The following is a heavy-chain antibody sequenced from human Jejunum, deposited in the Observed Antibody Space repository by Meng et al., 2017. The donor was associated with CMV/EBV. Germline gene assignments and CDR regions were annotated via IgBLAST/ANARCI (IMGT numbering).Heavy chain of an antibody. D-gene: IGHD5-24*01. Sequence: SGFSLSTSGVSVGWIRQPPGKALEWLALIYWDDDKRYSPSLKSRLTITKDSSKDQVVLTMSNMDPVDTATYYCARSCREAYKECYFDYWGQGTLVTVSS. CDR1: GFSLSTSGVS. CDR2: IYWDDDK. V-gene: IGHV2-5*02. J-gene: IGHJ4*02. CDR3: ARSCREAYKECYFDY.